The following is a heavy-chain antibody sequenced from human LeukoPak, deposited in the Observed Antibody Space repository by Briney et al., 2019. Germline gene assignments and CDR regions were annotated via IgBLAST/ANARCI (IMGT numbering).Heavy chain of an antibody. CDR3: ARKGRGPYGSVNGYFDY. V-gene: IGHV4-61*02. D-gene: IGHD3-10*01. J-gene: IGHJ4*02. CDR2: IYISGST. Sequence: SQTLSLTCTVSGGSISSASYYWSWIRQPAGKGLEWIGRIYISGSTNYKSSLKSRVTISIDTSKNQFSLKLNFVTAADTAVYYCARKGRGPYGSVNGYFDYWGQGTLVTVSS. CDR1: GGSISSASYY.